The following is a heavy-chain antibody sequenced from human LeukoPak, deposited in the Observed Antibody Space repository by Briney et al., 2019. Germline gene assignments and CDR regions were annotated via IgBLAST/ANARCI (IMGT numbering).Heavy chain of an antibody. D-gene: IGHD6-13*01. V-gene: IGHV3-23*01. CDR2: ISGTDDST. Sequence: GGSLRLSCAASGFTFSSYAMNWVRQAPGKGLEWVSTISGTDDSTYYADSVKGRFTISRDNAKNSLYLQMNSLRAEDTAVYYCARDPGSSSWYGGFGYWGQGTLVTVSS. J-gene: IGHJ4*02. CDR3: ARDPGSSSWYGGFGY. CDR1: GFTFSSYA.